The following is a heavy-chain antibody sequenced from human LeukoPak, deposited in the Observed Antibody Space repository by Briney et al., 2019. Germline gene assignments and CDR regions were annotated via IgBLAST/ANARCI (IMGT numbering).Heavy chain of an antibody. J-gene: IGHJ4*02. Sequence: SVKVSCKASGGTFSSYAISWVRQAPGQGLEWMGGIIPIFGTANYAQKFQGRVTITTDGSTSTAYMELSSLRSEDTAVYYCARSARSYSGYDFPAYWGQGTLVTVSS. CDR3: ARSARSYSGYDFPAY. CDR2: IIPIFGTA. D-gene: IGHD5-12*01. CDR1: GGTFSSYA. V-gene: IGHV1-69*05.